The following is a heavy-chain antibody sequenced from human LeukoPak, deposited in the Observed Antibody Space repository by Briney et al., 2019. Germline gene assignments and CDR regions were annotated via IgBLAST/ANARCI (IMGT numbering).Heavy chain of an antibody. V-gene: IGHV3-9*01. CDR3: AKDIVGAVAGSFDY. CDR1: GFTFDDYA. Sequence: GGSLRLSCAASGFTFDDYAMHWVRQAPGKGLEWVSGISWNSGSIGYADSVKGRLTISRDNAKNSLYLQMNSLRAEDTALYYCAKDIVGAVAGSFDYWGQGTLVTVSS. J-gene: IGHJ4*02. D-gene: IGHD6-19*01. CDR2: ISWNSGSI.